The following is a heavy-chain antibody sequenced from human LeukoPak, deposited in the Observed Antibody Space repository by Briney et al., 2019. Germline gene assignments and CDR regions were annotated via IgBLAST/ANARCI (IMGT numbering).Heavy chain of an antibody. D-gene: IGHD2-21*02. Sequence: GGSLRLSCAASGFTFSSYSMNWGRQAPGKGLEWVSSISSSSSYIYYADSVKGRFTISRDNAKNSLYLQMNSLRAEDTAEYYFAIDDASDSSFDAFDIWGQGTMVTVSS. CDR3: AIDDASDSSFDAFDI. J-gene: IGHJ3*02. CDR2: ISSSSSYI. V-gene: IGHV3-21*01. CDR1: GFTFSSYS.